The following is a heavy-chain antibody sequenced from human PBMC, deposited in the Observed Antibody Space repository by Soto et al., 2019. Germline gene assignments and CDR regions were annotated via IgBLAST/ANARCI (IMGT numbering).Heavy chain of an antibody. CDR1: GGTFSSYA. V-gene: IGHV1-69*06. CDR3: ARGDCSGGSCFCPNSIHYYYYGMVV. J-gene: IGHJ6*04. CDR2: IIPIFGTA. Sequence: QVQLVQSGAEVKKPGSSVKVSCKASGGTFSSYAISWVRQAPGQGLEWMGGIIPIFGTANYAQKFQGRVTITADKSTSTAYMEMRSLRSEHTAVYYCARGDCSGGSCFCPNSIHYYYYGMVVWGEGSTVTVSS. D-gene: IGHD2-15*01.